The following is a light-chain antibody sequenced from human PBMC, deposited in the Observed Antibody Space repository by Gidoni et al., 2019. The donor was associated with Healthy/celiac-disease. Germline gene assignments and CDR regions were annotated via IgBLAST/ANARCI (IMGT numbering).Light chain of an antibody. CDR3: QQYYSAPYT. V-gene: IGKV4-1*01. CDR1: QSVLYSSNNKNY. CDR2: WAS. J-gene: IGKJ2*01. Sequence: DIVMTQSPDSLAVSLGARATINCKSSQSVLYSSNNKNYLAWYQQRPGQPPKLLIYWASTRESGVPDRFSGSGSGTDFTLTISSLQAEDVAVYYCQQYYSAPYTFGLGPSWRSN.